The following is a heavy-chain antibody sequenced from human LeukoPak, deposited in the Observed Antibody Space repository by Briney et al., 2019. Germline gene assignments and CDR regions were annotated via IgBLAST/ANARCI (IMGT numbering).Heavy chain of an antibody. CDR1: GFTFSSYA. CDR2: ISGSGGST. V-gene: IGHV3-23*01. CDR3: VPGERDYYDSSGYYTYYYYGMDV. Sequence: PGGSLRLSCAASGFTFSSYAMSWVRQAPGKGLEWVSAISGSGGSTYYADSVKGRFTISRDNSKNTLYLQMNSLRAEDTAVYYCVPGERDYYDSSGYYTYYYYGMDVWGQGTTVTVSS. J-gene: IGHJ6*02. D-gene: IGHD3-22*01.